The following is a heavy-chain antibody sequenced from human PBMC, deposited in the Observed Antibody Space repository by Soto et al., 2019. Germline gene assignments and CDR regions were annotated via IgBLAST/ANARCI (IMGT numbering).Heavy chain of an antibody. Sequence: SETLSLTCTVSGGSISSGGYYWSWIRQHPGKGLEWIGYIYYSGSTYYNPSLKSRVTISVDTSKNQFSLKLSSVTAADTAVYYCARSLWFGEFVPGYWGQGTLVTVSS. CDR3: ARSLWFGEFVPGY. CDR1: GGSISSGGYY. V-gene: IGHV4-31*03. J-gene: IGHJ4*02. D-gene: IGHD3-10*01. CDR2: IYYSGST.